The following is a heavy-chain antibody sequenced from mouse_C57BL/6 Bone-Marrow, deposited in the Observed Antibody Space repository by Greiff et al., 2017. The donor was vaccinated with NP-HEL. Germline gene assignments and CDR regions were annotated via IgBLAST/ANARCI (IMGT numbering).Heavy chain of an antibody. Sequence: VQLQQSGAELARPGASVKMSCKASGYTFTSYTMHWVKQRPGQGLEWIGYINPSSGYTKYNQKFKDKATLTADNSSSTAYMQLSSLTSEDSAVYYCARHRVYYYGGSYDYWGQGTTVTVSS. J-gene: IGHJ2*01. D-gene: IGHD1-1*01. CDR1: GYTFTSYT. V-gene: IGHV1-4*01. CDR2: INPSSGYT. CDR3: ARHRVYYYGGSYDY.